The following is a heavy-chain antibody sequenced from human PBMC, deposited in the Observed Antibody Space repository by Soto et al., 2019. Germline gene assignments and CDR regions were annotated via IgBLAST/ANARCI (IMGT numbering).Heavy chain of an antibody. V-gene: IGHV5-10-1*01. CDR2: IDPSDSYT. CDR1: GYTFTTYW. Sequence: PGESLKISCQGSGYTFTTYWISWVRQMPGKGLEWMGRIDPSDSYTNYSPSFRGLVTISADTSASTAYMELGSLRSEDTAVYYCARSTMVRGVTPWGQGTLVTVSS. J-gene: IGHJ5*02. CDR3: ARSTMVRGVTP. D-gene: IGHD3-10*01.